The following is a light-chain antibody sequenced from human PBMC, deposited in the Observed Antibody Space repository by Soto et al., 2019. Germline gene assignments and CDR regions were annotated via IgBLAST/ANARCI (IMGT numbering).Light chain of an antibody. J-gene: IGKJ1*01. Sequence: DIQMTQPPSSLSASIGDRVTITCRASQSISRHLNWYQQKPGKAPNLLIYAASSLESGAPSRFSGGGSGTEFTLTISGLQPEDFATYYCQQSYSAATWTFGQGTRVDIK. V-gene: IGKV1-39*01. CDR3: QQSYSAATWT. CDR2: AAS. CDR1: QSISRH.